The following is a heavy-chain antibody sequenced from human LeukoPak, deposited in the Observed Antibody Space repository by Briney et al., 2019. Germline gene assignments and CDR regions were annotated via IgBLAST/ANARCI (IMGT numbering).Heavy chain of an antibody. Sequence: ASVKVSCKASGYTFTSYAMHWVRQAPGQGLEWMGWINAGNGNTKYSQKFQSRVTITRDTSASTAYMELSSLRSEDTAVYYCARGPPIAVAGTIDYWGQGTLVTVSS. CDR3: ARGPPIAVAGTIDY. CDR2: INAGNGNT. J-gene: IGHJ4*02. CDR1: GYTFTSYA. V-gene: IGHV1-3*01. D-gene: IGHD6-19*01.